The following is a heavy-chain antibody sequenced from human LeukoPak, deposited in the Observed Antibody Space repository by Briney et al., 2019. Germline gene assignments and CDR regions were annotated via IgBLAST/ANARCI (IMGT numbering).Heavy chain of an antibody. CDR2: ISGSGGST. CDR3: AKHLSMVSMIFVP. D-gene: IGHD5/OR15-5a*01. Sequence: GGTLRLSCAASGFTFRSYGMSWVRQAPGKGLEWVSAISGSGGSTHYADSVKGRFTISRGNSKNTLYLQMNSLRAEDTAVYYCAKHLSMVSMIFVPWGEGTLVTVSS. J-gene: IGHJ5*02. V-gene: IGHV3-23*01. CDR1: GFTFRSYG.